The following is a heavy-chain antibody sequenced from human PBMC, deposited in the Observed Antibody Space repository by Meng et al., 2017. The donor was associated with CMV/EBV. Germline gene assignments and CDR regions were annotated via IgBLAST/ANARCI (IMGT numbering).Heavy chain of an antibody. J-gene: IGHJ6*02. CDR1: GGSISSGGYY. V-gene: IGHV4-61*08. CDR3: ARDLGQNWRGDYGMDV. CDR2: IYYSGST. D-gene: IGHD1-1*01. Sequence: GSLRLSCTVSGGSISSGGYYWSWIRQHPGKGLEWIGYIYYSGSTNYNPSLKSRVTISVDTSKNQFSLKLSSVTAADTAVYYCARDLGQNWRGDYGMDVWGQGTTVTVSS.